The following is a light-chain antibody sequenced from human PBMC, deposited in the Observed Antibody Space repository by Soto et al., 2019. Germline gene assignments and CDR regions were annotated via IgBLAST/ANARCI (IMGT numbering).Light chain of an antibody. CDR1: QDITNY. V-gene: IGKV1-33*01. CDR3: QQYGDLPLT. CDR2: DAS. Sequence: DIQMTQSPSSLSASVGDRVTVTCQASQDITNYLRWYQQKPGKAPKLLIYDASNLEVGVPSRFVGRGSGTDFSLTINSLQPEDFATYFCQQYGDLPLTFGGGTKVEVK. J-gene: IGKJ4*01.